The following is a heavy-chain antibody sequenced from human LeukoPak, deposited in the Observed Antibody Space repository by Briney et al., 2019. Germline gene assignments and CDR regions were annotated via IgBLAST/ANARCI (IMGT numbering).Heavy chain of an antibody. CDR1: GFTFSIYD. CDR2: IDRGVGST. CDR3: AKKGQADDGGKPD. J-gene: IGHJ4*02. Sequence: GGSLRLSCVASGFTFSIYDLSWVRQAPGKGLECVSAIDRGVGSTYYADSVKGRFTISRDNSKNTLYLQMNNLRVDDTAVYYCAKKGQADDGGKPDWGQGTLVTVSP. V-gene: IGHV3-23*01.